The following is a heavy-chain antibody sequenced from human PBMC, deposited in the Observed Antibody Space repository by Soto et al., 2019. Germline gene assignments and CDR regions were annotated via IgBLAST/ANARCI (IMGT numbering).Heavy chain of an antibody. J-gene: IGHJ4*02. Sequence: SETLSLTCTFSGDSISRGDYYWIWIRQPPGKGMEGLGYNYYSGHTNYNPSLKNRVTISVDPAKNQVSLNLSSVTPTDTGVEYGARRQVAARRFDYWGQGTLVTVSS. V-gene: IGHV4-61*08. CDR2: NYYSGHT. D-gene: IGHD5-12*01. CDR1: GDSISRGDYY. CDR3: ARRQVAARRFDY.